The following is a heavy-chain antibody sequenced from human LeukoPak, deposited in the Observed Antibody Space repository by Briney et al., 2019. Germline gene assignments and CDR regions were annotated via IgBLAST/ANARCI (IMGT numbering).Heavy chain of an antibody. CDR1: GGSISSHY. CDR2: IYYSGST. CDR3: ATGGSADY. J-gene: IGHJ4*02. V-gene: IGHV4-59*11. Sequence: SETLSLTCTVSGGSISSHYWSWIRQPPGKGLEWIGYIYYSGSTSYNPSLKSRVTISVDTSKNHFSLKLSSVTAADTAVYYCATGGSADYWGQGTLVTVSS. D-gene: IGHD3-10*01.